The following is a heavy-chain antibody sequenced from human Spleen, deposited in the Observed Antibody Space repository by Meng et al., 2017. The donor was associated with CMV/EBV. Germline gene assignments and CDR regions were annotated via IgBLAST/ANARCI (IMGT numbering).Heavy chain of an antibody. D-gene: IGHD3-3*01. Sequence: GVVSSDSYNWSWIRQAPGKEMEWLGYIYNTGGTNYNPSLESRVTMSVDTSKNRFSLRVRSVTTADTAVYYCARSYDFWSGRPGWFDPWGQGTLVTVSS. CDR2: IYNTGGT. J-gene: IGHJ5*02. CDR1: GVVSSDSYN. V-gene: IGHV4-61*01. CDR3: ARSYDFWSGRPGWFDP.